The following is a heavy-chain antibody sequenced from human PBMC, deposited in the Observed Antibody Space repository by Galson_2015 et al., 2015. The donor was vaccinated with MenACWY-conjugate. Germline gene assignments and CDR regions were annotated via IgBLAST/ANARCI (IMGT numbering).Heavy chain of an antibody. J-gene: IGHJ4*02. Sequence: QSGAEVTKPGESLQISCTGSGYDFTSYWIGWVRQLPGKGLEWMGVIYPGDSDTRYSPSFHGQVSISADKSISTAYLQWSSLKASDTAMYYCARPASGHSSSCDYWGQGTLVTVSS. CDR3: ARPASGHSSSCDY. CDR2: IYPGDSDT. V-gene: IGHV5-51*03. CDR1: GYDFTSYW. D-gene: IGHD6-13*01.